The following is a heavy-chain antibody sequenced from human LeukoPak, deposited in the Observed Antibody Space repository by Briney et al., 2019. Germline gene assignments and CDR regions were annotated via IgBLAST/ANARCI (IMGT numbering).Heavy chain of an antibody. J-gene: IGHJ4*02. D-gene: IGHD5-12*01. CDR1: GFTFSSYA. CDR2: ISASGDST. CDR3: AKSLRRGGYDLDY. V-gene: IGHV3-23*01. Sequence: QPGGSLILSCAVSGFTFSSYAMTWVRQAPGKGLEWVSGISASGDSTVYADSVKGRFTISRDNSKNTMYLQVSNLRAEDTAVYYCAKSLRRGGYDLDYWGQGTLVTVSS.